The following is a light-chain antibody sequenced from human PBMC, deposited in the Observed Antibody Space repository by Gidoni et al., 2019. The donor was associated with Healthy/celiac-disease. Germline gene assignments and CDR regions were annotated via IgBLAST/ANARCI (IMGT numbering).Light chain of an antibody. J-gene: IGKJ5*01. CDR3: QQSYSTPIT. CDR1: QSISSY. V-gene: IGKV1-39*01. Sequence: DIQMTQSPSSLSASVGDRVTNTCRASQSISSYLNWYQQKPGKAPKLLIYAASRLQSGVPSRFSGSGSGTDFTLTISSLQPEDVATYYCQQSYSTPITFGQGTRLEIK. CDR2: AAS.